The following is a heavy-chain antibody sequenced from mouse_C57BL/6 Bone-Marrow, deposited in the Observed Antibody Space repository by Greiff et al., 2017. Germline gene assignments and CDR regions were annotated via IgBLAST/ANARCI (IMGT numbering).Heavy chain of an antibody. V-gene: IGHV1-81*01. Sequence: QVHVKQSGAELARPGASVKLSCKASGYTFTSYGISWVKQRTGQGLEWIGEIYPRSGNTYYNEKFKGKATLTADKSSSTAYMELRSLTSEDSAVYFGARSGNDYSWFAYWGQGTLVTVSA. D-gene: IGHD2-4*01. J-gene: IGHJ3*01. CDR2: IYPRSGNT. CDR3: ARSGNDYSWFAY. CDR1: GYTFTSYG.